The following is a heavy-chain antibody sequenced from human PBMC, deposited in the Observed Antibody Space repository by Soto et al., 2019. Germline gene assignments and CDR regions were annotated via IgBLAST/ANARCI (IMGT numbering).Heavy chain of an antibody. J-gene: IGHJ4*02. CDR3: ARPVDDSSGYYEYYFDY. V-gene: IGHV1-2*02. CDR1: GYTFTGYY. CDR2: INPNSGGT. D-gene: IGHD3-22*01. Sequence: ASVKVSCKASGYTFTGYYMHWVRQAPGQGLEWMGWINPNSGGTNYAQKFQGRVTMTRDTSISTAYMELSRLRSDDTAVYYCARPVDDSSGYYEYYFDYWGQGTMVTVSS.